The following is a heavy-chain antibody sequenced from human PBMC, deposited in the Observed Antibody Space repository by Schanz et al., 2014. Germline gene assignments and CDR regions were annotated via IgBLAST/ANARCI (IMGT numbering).Heavy chain of an antibody. D-gene: IGHD3-22*01. J-gene: IGHJ6*02. CDR2: ISGSGGST. V-gene: IGHV3-23*04. CDR3: AKIRYDSSGYYLPYYGMDV. Sequence: EVQLVESGGGLVQPGGSVRLSCAVSGFTLTSYALTWVRQAPGKGLEWVAGISGSGGSTDYADSVKGRFIIPRDNSKNTLYLQMNSLRAEDTAVYYCAKIRYDSSGYYLPYYGMDVWGQGTTVIVSS. CDR1: GFTLTSYA.